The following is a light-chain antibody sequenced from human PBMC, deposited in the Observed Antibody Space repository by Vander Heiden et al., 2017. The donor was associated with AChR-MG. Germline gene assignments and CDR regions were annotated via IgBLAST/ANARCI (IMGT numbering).Light chain of an antibody. Sequence: DVQMHQSPASVSASVGHRLCNSCREGRGISNYLAWYQQEPGKAPKLLISAASSLELGVPSRFSGSGSGTDFNLTISRLQPEDVAMYYCQKYHSAPWTFGQGTKVEIK. CDR3: QKYHSAPWT. CDR2: AAS. V-gene: IGKV1-27*01. CDR1: RGISNY. J-gene: IGKJ1*01.